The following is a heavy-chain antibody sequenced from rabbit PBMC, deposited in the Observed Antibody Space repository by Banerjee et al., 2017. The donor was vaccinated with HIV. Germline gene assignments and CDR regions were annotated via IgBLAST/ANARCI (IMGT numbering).Heavy chain of an antibody. CDR1: GFSFSNSYY. J-gene: IGHJ4*01. Sequence: QSLEESGGDLVKPGASLTLTCTASGFSFSNSYYMCWVRQAPGKGLELIACIDTSSVNTADATWAKGRFTISKTSSTTVTLQMTSLTAADTATYFCARGEHFSVGFSAFAIYLDLWGPGTLVTVS. CDR3: ARGEHFSVGFSAFAIYLDL. V-gene: IGHV1S40*01. D-gene: IGHD6-1*01. CDR2: IDTSSVNT.